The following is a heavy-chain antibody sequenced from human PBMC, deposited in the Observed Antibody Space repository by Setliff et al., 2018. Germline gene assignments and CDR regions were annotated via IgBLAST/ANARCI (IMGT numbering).Heavy chain of an antibody. Sequence: SETLSLTCTVSGASINSHYWSWIRQPPGKGLEWVGLFFYSGDSRYNPSLKSRVTMSVDASRNQFSLKLSSVTAADTAIYYCARDRSYYASGSFTKWFDYWGQGALVTVSS. CDR1: GASINSHY. CDR2: FFYSGDS. V-gene: IGHV4-59*11. CDR3: ARDRSYYASGSFTKWFDY. D-gene: IGHD3-10*01. J-gene: IGHJ4*02.